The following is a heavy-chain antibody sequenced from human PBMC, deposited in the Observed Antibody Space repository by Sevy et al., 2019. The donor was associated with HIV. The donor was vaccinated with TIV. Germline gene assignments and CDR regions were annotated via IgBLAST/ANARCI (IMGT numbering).Heavy chain of an antibody. CDR3: TRSPGYTTGWETHSSHRCDS. J-gene: IGHJ4*02. D-gene: IGHD2-2*02. CDR1: GFTFSEYY. Sequence: GGSLRLSCAASGFTFSEYYMSWVRLAPGRGLEWLSHISASGSVVYYADSVKGRFTISRDNTKNLLYLQMNSLSPDDTAVYYCTRSPGYTTGWETHSSHRCDSWGQGTQVTVSS. CDR2: ISASGSVV. V-gene: IGHV3-11*01.